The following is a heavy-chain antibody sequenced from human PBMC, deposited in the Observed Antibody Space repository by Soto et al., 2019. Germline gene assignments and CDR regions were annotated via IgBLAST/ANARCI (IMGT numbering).Heavy chain of an antibody. CDR1: GGSITSSSHF. D-gene: IGHD6-25*01. J-gene: IGHJ5*02. Sequence: TLSLTCTVSGGSITSSSHFCGWVRQPPGKGLEWIGTIYFTGNTYYTPSLKSRLTMSIDTSKNEFSLRLNSVTAADTAVYYCAGQTFTIAAASYGRSNWFDPWGPGTLVTVSS. V-gene: IGHV4-39*01. CDR3: AGQTFTIAAASYGRSNWFDP. CDR2: IYFTGNT.